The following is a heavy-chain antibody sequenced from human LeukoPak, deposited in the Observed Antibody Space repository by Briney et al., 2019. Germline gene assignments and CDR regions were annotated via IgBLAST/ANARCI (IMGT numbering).Heavy chain of an antibody. CDR1: GYSISSGYY. J-gene: IGHJ4*02. CDR3: ARVGEVVVVAATLDY. Sequence: SETLSLTCTVSGYSISSGYYWGWIRQPPGKGLEWIGSIYHSGSTYYNPSLKSRVTISVDTSKNQFSLKLSSVTAADTAVYYCARVGEVVVVAATLDYWGQGTLVTVSS. CDR2: IYHSGST. V-gene: IGHV4-38-2*02. D-gene: IGHD2-15*01.